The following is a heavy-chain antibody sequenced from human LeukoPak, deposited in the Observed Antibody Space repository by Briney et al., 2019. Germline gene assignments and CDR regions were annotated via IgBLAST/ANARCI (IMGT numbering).Heavy chain of an antibody. V-gene: IGHV3-23*01. CDR3: TRNSGWYGLS. D-gene: IGHD6-19*01. CDR2: INYEGGRG. CDR1: GFTLSSYE. J-gene: IGHJ1*01. Sequence: GGSLRLSCTVSGFTLSSYEMRWIRQAPGKGREGVSSINYEGGRGDYADSVKGRFTISRDNSNNTLFLHLNSLRGEDTAVYYCTRNSGWYGLSWGQGTLVTVSS.